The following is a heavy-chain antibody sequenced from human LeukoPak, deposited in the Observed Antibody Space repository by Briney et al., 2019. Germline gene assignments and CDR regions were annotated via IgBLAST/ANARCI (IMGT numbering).Heavy chain of an antibody. Sequence: KPSETLSLTCTVSGGSISSYYWSWIRQPPGKGLEWIGYIYYSGSTNYNPSLKSRVTISVDTSKNQFSLKLSSVTAADPALYYCASAYAFWTTFDYWGQATLVTVSS. CDR2: IYYSGST. D-gene: IGHD3-3*01. V-gene: IGHV4-59*01. CDR3: ASAYAFWTTFDY. CDR1: GGSISSYY. J-gene: IGHJ4*02.